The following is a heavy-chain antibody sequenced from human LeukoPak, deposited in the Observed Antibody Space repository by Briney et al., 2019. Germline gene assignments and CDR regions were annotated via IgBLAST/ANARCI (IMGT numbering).Heavy chain of an antibody. Sequence: SETLSLTCTVSGGSISSSSYYWGWIRQPPGKGLEWIGSIYYSGSTYYNPSLKSRVTISVGTSKNQFSLKLSSVTAADTAVYYCAREYCSSSCYFDYWGQGTLVTVSS. J-gene: IGHJ4*02. CDR2: IYYSGST. CDR1: GGSISSSSYY. CDR3: AREYCSSSCYFDY. D-gene: IGHD2-2*01. V-gene: IGHV4-39*07.